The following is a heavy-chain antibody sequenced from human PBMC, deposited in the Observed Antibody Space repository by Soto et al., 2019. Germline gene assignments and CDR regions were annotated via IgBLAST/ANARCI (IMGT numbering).Heavy chain of an antibody. D-gene: IGHD6-19*01. V-gene: IGHV3-7*03. CDR2: IKQDGSEE. J-gene: IGHJ1*01. CDR3: ARPYSSGSFQH. Sequence: EVQLVESGGGLVQPGGSLRLSCAASGFTFSSYWMSWVRQAPGEGLEWVANIKQDGSEEYYVDSVRGRFNIFRDNAKNSLYLQMNSLRAEDTAVYYCARPYSSGSFQHWGQGTLVTVSS. CDR1: GFTFSSYW.